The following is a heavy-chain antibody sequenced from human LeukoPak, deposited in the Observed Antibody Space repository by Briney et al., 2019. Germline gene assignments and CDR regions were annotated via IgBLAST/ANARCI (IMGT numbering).Heavy chain of an antibody. CDR1: GDRVSSNSAA. D-gene: IGHD7-27*01. Sequence: SQTLSLTCVFSGDRVSSNSAAWNWIRQSPSRGLEWLGRTYYRSKWYSYSAVSVKSRIIINPDTSKNQFSLQLNSVTPENTAVYYCARGPWALLHWGQGILVTVSS. CDR2: TYYRSKWYS. V-gene: IGHV6-1*01. J-gene: IGHJ4*02. CDR3: ARGPWALLH.